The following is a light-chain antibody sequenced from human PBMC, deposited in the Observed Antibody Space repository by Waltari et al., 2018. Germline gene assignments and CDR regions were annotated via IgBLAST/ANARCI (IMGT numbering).Light chain of an antibody. V-gene: IGKV2-28*01. Sequence: DIVMTQSPLSLPVTPGEPASISCRSSQSLLLSNGYNYLDWYLQKPGQSPQLLIYLGSNRASGVPDRFSGSGSGTDFTLKISRMEAEDVGVYYCMQALQTPRTFGQGTTVEI. CDR1: QSLLLSNGYNY. J-gene: IGKJ1*01. CDR3: MQALQTPRT. CDR2: LGS.